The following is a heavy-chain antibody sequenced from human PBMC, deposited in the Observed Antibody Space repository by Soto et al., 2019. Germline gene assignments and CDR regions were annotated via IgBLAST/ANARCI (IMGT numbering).Heavy chain of an antibody. CDR3: ARDGIIGTSYSDY. V-gene: IGHV4-4*07. CDR1: SGSINSFY. CDR2: IHSSGTT. D-gene: IGHD1-7*01. Sequence: SETLSLTCTVSSGSINSFYWAWMRQPAGKGLEWIGRIHSSGTTNYNPSLSSRVTMSVDPSKNQFSLRLTSVTAADTAVYYCARDGIIGTSYSDYWGQGMLVTVSS. J-gene: IGHJ4*02.